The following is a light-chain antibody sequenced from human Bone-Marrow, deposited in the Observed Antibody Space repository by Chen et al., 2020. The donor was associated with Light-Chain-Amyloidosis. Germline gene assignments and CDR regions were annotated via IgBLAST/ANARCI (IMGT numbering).Light chain of an antibody. CDR3: QSYQGSSQGV. J-gene: IGLJ3*02. Sequence: NSMLTQPHSVSESQGKTVIISCTRSSGSIATNYVQWYQQRPGSSPTTVIYEDDQRPSGVPDRFSGSIDRSSNSASLTISGLKTEDEADYYCQSYQGSSQGVFGGGTKLTVL. CDR2: EDD. V-gene: IGLV6-57*01. CDR1: SGSIATNY.